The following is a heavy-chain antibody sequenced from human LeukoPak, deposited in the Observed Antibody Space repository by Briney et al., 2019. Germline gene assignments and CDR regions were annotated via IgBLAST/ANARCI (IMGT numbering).Heavy chain of an antibody. CDR3: ARDQTYYDFWSGYYYNWFDP. J-gene: IGHJ5*02. Sequence: PSETLSLTCTVSGGSISSYYWSWIRQPPGKGLEWIGYIYYSGSTNYNPSLKSRVTISVDTSKNQFSLKLSSVTAADTAVYYCARDQTYYDFWSGYYYNWFDPWGQGTLVTVSS. CDR1: GGSISSYY. CDR2: IYYSGST. D-gene: IGHD3-3*01. V-gene: IGHV4-59*01.